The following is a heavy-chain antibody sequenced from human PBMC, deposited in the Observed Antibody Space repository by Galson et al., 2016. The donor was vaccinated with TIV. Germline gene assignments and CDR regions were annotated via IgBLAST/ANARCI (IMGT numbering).Heavy chain of an antibody. D-gene: IGHD3-22*01. CDR3: ARRTHYDSSGYSDAFDI. CDR2: IYYTGST. CDR1: GGSINSDLYY. J-gene: IGHJ3*02. V-gene: IGHV4-39*01. Sequence: ETLSLTCTVSGGSINSDLYYWAWIRQPPGQGLEWIATIYYTGSTYYNPSLKSRVSISMDTPKNQFSLKLSSVTAADTAVYYCARRTHYDSSGYSDAFDIWGQGTMVPVSS.